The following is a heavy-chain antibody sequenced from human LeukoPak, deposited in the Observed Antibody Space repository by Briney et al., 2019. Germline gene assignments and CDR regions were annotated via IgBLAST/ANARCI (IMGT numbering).Heavy chain of an antibody. CDR2: IYTSGST. J-gene: IGHJ3*02. CDR3: ARAITIFGVVDAFDI. CDR1: GGSISSYY. D-gene: IGHD3-3*01. V-gene: IGHV4-4*07. Sequence: PSETLSLTCTVSGGSISSYYWSWIRQPAGKGLEWIGRIYTSGSTNYNPSLKSRVTMSVDTSKKQFSLKLSSVTAADTAVYYCARAITIFGVVDAFDIWGQGTMVTVSS.